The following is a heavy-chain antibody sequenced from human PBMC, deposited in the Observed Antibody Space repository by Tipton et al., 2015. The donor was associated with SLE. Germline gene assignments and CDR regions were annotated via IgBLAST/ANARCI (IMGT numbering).Heavy chain of an antibody. CDR3: ARGDITIFGVVITTAPFDH. CDR2: ISSSSSYI. Sequence: SLRLSCAASGFTFSSYSMNWVRQAPGKGLEWVSSISSSSSYIYYADSVKGRFTISRDNAKNSLYLQMNSLRAEDTAVYYCARGDITIFGVVITTAPFDHWGQGTLVTVSS. CDR1: GFTFSSYS. D-gene: IGHD3-3*01. J-gene: IGHJ4*02. V-gene: IGHV3-21*03.